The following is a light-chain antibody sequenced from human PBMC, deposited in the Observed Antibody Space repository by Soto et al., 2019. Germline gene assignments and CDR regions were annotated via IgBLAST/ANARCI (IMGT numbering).Light chain of an antibody. CDR2: GAS. V-gene: IGKV3-20*01. Sequence: EIVLTQSPGTLSLSPGERATLSCRASQSLSSNYLAWYQQKPGQAPRLLIYGASSRATGIPDRFSVSGSGTDFTLTISRVEPEDFAVYYCQQYDTSPLLTFGGGTKVEIK. J-gene: IGKJ4*01. CDR1: QSLSSNY. CDR3: QQYDTSPLLT.